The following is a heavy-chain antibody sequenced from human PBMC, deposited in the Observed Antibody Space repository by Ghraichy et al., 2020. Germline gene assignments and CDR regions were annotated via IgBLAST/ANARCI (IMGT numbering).Heavy chain of an antibody. D-gene: IGHD3-22*01. CDR2: ISSSSSYI. CDR3: ARVAGALVVMAPLDY. V-gene: IGHV3-21*01. Sequence: GGSLRLSCAASGFTFSSYSMNWVRQAPGKGLEWVSSISSSSSYIYYADSVKGRFTISRDNAKNSLYLQMNSLRAEDTAVYYCARVAGALVVMAPLDYWGQGTLVTVSS. CDR1: GFTFSSYS. J-gene: IGHJ4*02.